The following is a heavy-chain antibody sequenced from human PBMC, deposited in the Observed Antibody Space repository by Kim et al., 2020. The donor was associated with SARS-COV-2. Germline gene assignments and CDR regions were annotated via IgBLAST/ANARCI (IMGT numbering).Heavy chain of an antibody. CDR2: ISYDGSNK. D-gene: IGHD3-10*01. CDR3: ARASAPLSMVRGVFYYYYGMDV. CDR1: GFTFSSYA. J-gene: IGHJ6*02. V-gene: IGHV3-30-3*01. Sequence: GGSLRLSCAASGFTFSSYAMHWVRQAPGKGLEWVAVISYDGSNKYYADSVKGRFTISRDNSKNTLYLQMNSLRAEDTAVYYCARASAPLSMVRGVFYYYYGMDVWGQGTTVTVSS.